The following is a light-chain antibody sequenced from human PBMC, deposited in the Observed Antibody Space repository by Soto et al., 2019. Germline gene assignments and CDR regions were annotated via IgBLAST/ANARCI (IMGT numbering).Light chain of an antibody. CDR2: DAS. CDR1: QSVSSY. CDR3: QQYNKWPRT. J-gene: IGKJ1*01. V-gene: IGKV3-11*01. Sequence: EIVLSQYAATLSLSPRARATLSCRASQSVSSYLAWYQQKPGQAPRLLIYDASNRATGIPARFSGSGSGTEFTLSISSLQSEDFAVYYCQQYNKWPRTFGQGTKVDIK.